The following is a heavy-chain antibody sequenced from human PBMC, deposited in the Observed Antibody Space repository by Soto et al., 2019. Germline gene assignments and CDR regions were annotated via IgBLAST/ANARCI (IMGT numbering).Heavy chain of an antibody. CDR3: ARDRWRGANSRVLDY. V-gene: IGHV3-30-3*01. CDR2: ISYDGSNK. J-gene: IGHJ4*02. D-gene: IGHD7-27*01. CDR1: GFTFSSYA. Sequence: QVQLVESGGGVVQPGRSLRLSCAASGFTFSSYAMHWVRQAPGKGLEWVAVISYDGSNKYYADSVKGRFTLSTDNSQNMLYLQMNSLRAEDTAVYYWARDRWRGANSRVLDYCSQGTMVTASS.